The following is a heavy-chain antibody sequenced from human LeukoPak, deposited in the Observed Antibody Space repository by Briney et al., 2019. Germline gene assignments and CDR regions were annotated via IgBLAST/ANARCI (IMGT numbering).Heavy chain of an antibody. J-gene: IGHJ4*02. CDR3: ARFHAIFGVVTL. CDR2: IYSGGST. V-gene: IGHV3-53*01. Sequence: GGSLRLSCAASGFTVSSNYMSWVRQAPGKGLEWVSVIYSGGSTYYADSVKGRFTISRDNSKNTLYLQMNSLRAEDTAVYYCARFHAIFGVVTLWGQGTLVTVSS. D-gene: IGHD3-3*01. CDR1: GFTVSSNY.